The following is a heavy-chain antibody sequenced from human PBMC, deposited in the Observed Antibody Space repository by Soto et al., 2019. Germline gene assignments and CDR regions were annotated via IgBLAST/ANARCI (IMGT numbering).Heavy chain of an antibody. Sequence: QVQLVQSGAEVKKPGASVKVSCKASGYTFTSYDINWVRQATGQGLEWMGWMNPNSGNTGYAQKFQGRVTMTRNTSISTAYMELSSLRSEDTAVYYCARGYDFWSGYYTGDYYYYYGMDVWGQGTTVTVSS. CDR2: MNPNSGNT. CDR1: GYTFTSYD. CDR3: ARGYDFWSGYYTGDYYYYYGMDV. V-gene: IGHV1-8*01. J-gene: IGHJ6*02. D-gene: IGHD3-3*01.